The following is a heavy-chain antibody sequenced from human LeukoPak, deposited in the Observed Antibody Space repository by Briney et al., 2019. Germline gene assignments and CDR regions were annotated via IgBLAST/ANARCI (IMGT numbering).Heavy chain of an antibody. D-gene: IGHD2-2*01. CDR1: GCSFNDYY. J-gene: IGHJ5*02. CDR3: ARGQVPAARGYNWFDR. Sequence: PSETLSLTCALYGCSFNDYYWIWVRQPPGKGREWIGEIKAHGDTNYNPCLKRRVTISVDSSNIQSSLTLSSMIAAHTVIYYCARGQVPAARGYNWFDRWGQGPLVTVSS. CDR2: IKAHGDT. V-gene: IGHV4-34*01.